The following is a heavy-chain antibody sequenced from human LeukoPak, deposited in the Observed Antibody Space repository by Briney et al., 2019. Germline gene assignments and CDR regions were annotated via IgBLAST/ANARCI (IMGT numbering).Heavy chain of an antibody. Sequence: ASVKVSCKASGYTFSRYGISWVRQAPGQGLEWMGWISAYNGNTNYAQKLQGRVTMTTDTSTSTAYMELRSLRSDDTAVYYCARRAVAEYNFDYWGQGTLVTVSS. D-gene: IGHD6-13*01. V-gene: IGHV1-18*01. CDR3: ARRAVAEYNFDY. CDR2: ISAYNGNT. CDR1: GYTFSRYG. J-gene: IGHJ4*02.